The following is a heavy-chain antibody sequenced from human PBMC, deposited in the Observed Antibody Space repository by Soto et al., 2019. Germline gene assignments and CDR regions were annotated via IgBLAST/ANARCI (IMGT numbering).Heavy chain of an antibody. CDR2: TYYRSKWYN. Sequence: PSQTLSLTCAISGDSVSSNSAAWNWFRQSPSRGLEWLGRTYYRSKWYNDYAVSVKSRIIINPDTPKNHFSLQLNSVTPEDTAIYYCVREHWLVGNKYYGLDVWCQRTMVTVSS. D-gene: IGHD6-19*01. CDR1: GDSVSSNSAA. J-gene: IGHJ6*02. V-gene: IGHV6-1*01. CDR3: VREHWLVGNKYYGLDV.